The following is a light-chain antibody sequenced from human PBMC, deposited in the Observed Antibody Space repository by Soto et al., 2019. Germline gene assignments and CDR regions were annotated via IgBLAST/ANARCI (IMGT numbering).Light chain of an antibody. Sequence: QSVLTQPPSASGTPGQRVTMSCSGSGPNIGSNTVNWYQQLPGTAPKVLIYSNDQRPSGVPDRFSGSKSGTSASLAISGLQSEDEADYYCASWDDSMKVVVFGGGTQLTVL. V-gene: IGLV1-44*01. CDR3: ASWDDSMKVVV. J-gene: IGLJ2*01. CDR1: GPNIGSNT. CDR2: SND.